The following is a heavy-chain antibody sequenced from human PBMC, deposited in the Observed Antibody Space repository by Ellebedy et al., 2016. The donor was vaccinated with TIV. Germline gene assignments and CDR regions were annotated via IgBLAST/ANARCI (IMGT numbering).Heavy chain of an antibody. J-gene: IGHJ6*02. Sequence: MPSETLSLTCAVYGASLSNYYWQWIRQPPGKGLEWIGGINDRGSTTYNPSLKSRVTISVDTSKRQFALRLRSVTAADTAVYYCARPIQCSSTTCTGPMDVWGQGTTVTASS. CDR3: ARPIQCSSTTCTGPMDV. CDR2: INDRGST. D-gene: IGHD2-2*01. V-gene: IGHV4-34*01. CDR1: GASLSNYY.